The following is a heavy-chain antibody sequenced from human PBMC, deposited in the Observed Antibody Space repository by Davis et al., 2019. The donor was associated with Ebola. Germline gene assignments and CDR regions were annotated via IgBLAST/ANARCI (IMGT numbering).Heavy chain of an antibody. Sequence: ASVKVSCKASEYTFTSYPMHWVRQAPGQGLEWMGWINTNTGIPTYAQDFTGRFVFALDTSVSTAYLQITSLKADDTAVYYCARDSNYYDETYGMAVWGQGTTVTVSS. CDR2: INTNTGIP. V-gene: IGHV7-4-1*02. D-gene: IGHD3-22*01. CDR1: EYTFTSYP. J-gene: IGHJ6*02. CDR3: ARDSNYYDETYGMAV.